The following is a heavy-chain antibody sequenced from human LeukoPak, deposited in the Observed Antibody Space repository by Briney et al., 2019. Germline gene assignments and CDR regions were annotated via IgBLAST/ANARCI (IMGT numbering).Heavy chain of an antibody. CDR3: NGWYGPSYYYYYMDV. V-gene: IGHV3-30*02. J-gene: IGHJ6*03. Sequence: GGSLRLSCAASGFTFSSYGMHWVRQAPGKGLEWVAFIRYDGSNKYYADSVKGRFTISRDNSKSTLYLQMNSLRAEDTAVYYCNGWYGPSYYYYYMDVWGKGTTVTISS. D-gene: IGHD6-19*01. CDR1: GFTFSSYG. CDR2: IRYDGSNK.